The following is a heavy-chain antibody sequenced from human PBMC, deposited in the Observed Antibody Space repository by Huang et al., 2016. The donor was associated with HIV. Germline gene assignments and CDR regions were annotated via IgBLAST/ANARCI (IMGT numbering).Heavy chain of an antibody. D-gene: IGHD3-10*02. Sequence: QVQLVQSGAEVKKPGASVKVSCKASGYTFTNFAMHWVRQAPGQRLEWMGWIDTDKSDTRYSPRFQGRLTITRDTSASTAYMELSSLRSEDTAVYYCARDPHVFVAGPFFDCWGQGTLVTVSS. CDR1: GYTFTNFA. CDR3: ARDPHVFVAGPFFDC. CDR2: IDTDKSDT. V-gene: IGHV1-3*04. J-gene: IGHJ4*02.